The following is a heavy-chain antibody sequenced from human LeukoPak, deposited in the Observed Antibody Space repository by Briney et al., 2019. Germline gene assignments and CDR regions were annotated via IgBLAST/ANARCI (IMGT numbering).Heavy chain of an antibody. CDR3: ARRPFEWFGESHNPFDY. Sequence: SETLSLTCTVSGGSITISSYYWGWIRQPPGKGLEWIGSIYYSGSTYYSPSLKSRVTISVDTSKNQFSLKLSSVTAADTAVYYCARRPFEWFGESHNPFDYWGQGTLDTVSS. J-gene: IGHJ4*02. V-gene: IGHV4-39*01. CDR1: GGSITISSYY. CDR2: IYYSGST. D-gene: IGHD3-10*01.